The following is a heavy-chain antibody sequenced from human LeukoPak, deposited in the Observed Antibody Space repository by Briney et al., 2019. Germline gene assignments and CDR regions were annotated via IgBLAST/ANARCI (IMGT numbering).Heavy chain of an antibody. D-gene: IGHD3-10*01. J-gene: IGHJ4*02. CDR3: AKRGVVIRGILVIGYHQEAYHYDF. V-gene: IGHV3-23*01. CDR2: ISERGGST. Sequence: GGSLRLSCVVSGISLSNYGMTWVRQAPGKGLEWVSYISERGGSTTYADSVKGRFTISRDTSLNTLYLQMSNLRAEDTAVYFCAKRGVVIRGILVIGYHQEAYHYDFWGQGVLVTVSS. CDR1: GISLSNYG.